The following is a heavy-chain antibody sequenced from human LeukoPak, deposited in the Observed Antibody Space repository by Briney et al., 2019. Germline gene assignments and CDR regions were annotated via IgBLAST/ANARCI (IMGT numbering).Heavy chain of an antibody. CDR3: AKGPLVPAATYYFAY. D-gene: IGHD2-2*01. Sequence: GGSLRLSCAASGFTFSNYAMSWVRQAPGKGLELVSAVSGSGGSTYYADSVKGRFTISRDNSKNTLYLKMNSLRAEDTAVYYCAKGPLVPAATYYFAYWGQGTLVSVSS. J-gene: IGHJ4*02. CDR1: GFTFSNYA. CDR2: VSGSGGST. V-gene: IGHV3-23*01.